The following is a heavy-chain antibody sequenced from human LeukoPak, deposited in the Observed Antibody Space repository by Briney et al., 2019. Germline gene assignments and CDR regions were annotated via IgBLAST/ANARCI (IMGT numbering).Heavy chain of an antibody. J-gene: IGHJ4*02. D-gene: IGHD3-22*01. Sequence: GSSVKVSCKASGGTFSSYAISWERQAPGQGLEWMGGIIPIFGTANYAQKFQGRVTITADESTSTAYMELGSLRSEDTAVYYCARAKVQDSSGYYSFDYWGQGTLVTVSS. CDR1: GGTFSSYA. CDR3: ARAKVQDSSGYYSFDY. CDR2: IIPIFGTA. V-gene: IGHV1-69*01.